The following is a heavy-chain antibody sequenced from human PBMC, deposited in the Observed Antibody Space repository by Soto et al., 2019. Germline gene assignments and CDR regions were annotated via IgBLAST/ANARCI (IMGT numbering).Heavy chain of an antibody. CDR1: GFTFSSYS. D-gene: IGHD2-15*01. J-gene: IGHJ5*02. CDR2: ISSSSSTI. Sequence: EVQLVESGGGLVQPGGSLRLSCAASGFTFSSYSMNWVRQAPGKGLEWVSYISSSSSTIYYADSVKGRFTISRDNAKNSLYLQMNSLRDEDTAVYYCARDRIYSDIVVVVAATGSDPWGQGTLVTVSS. CDR3: ARDRIYSDIVVVVAATGSDP. V-gene: IGHV3-48*02.